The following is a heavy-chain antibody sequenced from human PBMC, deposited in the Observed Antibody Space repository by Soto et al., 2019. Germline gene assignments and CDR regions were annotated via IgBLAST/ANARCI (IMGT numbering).Heavy chain of an antibody. CDR1: GYTFSSYA. CDR3: AKDQRGVSAAARMDG. Sequence: GGSLRLSCAASGYTFSSYAMTWVRQAPGKGLEWVSAISNSGGNTFHADSVKGRFTISRDNSKNTLYLQMNSLRAEDTAVYYCAKDQRGVSAAARMDGWGQGTTVTVSS. V-gene: IGHV3-23*01. CDR2: ISNSGGNT. D-gene: IGHD6-13*01. J-gene: IGHJ6*02.